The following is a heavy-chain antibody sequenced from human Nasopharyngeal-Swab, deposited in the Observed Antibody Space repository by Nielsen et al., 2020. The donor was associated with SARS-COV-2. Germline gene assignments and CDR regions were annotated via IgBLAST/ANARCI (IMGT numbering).Heavy chain of an antibody. CDR3: ARDRGDLRKYNCDS. J-gene: IGHJ4*02. V-gene: IGHV4-39*07. CDR2: IYYSGST. CDR1: GGSIAGSTYY. D-gene: IGHD3-10*01. Sequence: SETLSLTCTVSGGSIAGSTYYWGWVRQFPGKGLEWIGSIYYSGSTYYNPSLTSRVTISVDTSKNQFSLRLTSVTTADTAVYYCARDRGDLRKYNCDSWGQGTLVTVSS.